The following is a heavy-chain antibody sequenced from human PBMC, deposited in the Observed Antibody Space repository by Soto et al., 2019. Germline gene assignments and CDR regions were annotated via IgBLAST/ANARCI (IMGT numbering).Heavy chain of an antibody. D-gene: IGHD3-9*01. CDR2: IYWDAGK. V-gene: IGHV2-5*02. CDR1: GFSLSTSGVG. CDR3: EHRPAYDISTAYYPFDY. Sequence: DCGPTLVNPTQTRKLTCTFAGFSLSTSGVGVQWIRQPPGTALEWLALIYWDAGKRYSPALKGRLNITTDTSKSPVVRTPTNVDPVDTPTYSSEHRPAYDISTAYYPFDYWGQGSLVTVSS. J-gene: IGHJ4*02.